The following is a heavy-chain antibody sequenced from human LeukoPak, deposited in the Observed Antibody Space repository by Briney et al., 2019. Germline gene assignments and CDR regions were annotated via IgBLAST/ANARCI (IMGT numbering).Heavy chain of an antibody. CDR1: GFTVSSNY. D-gene: IGHD4-23*01. CDR3: ARDGDSTVDFDY. Sequence: PGGSLRLSCAASGFTVSSNYMSWVRQAPGKGLEWVSVIYSGGGTYYADSVKGRFTISRDNAKNTLYLQMNSLRAEDTAVYYCARDGDSTVDFDYWGQGTLVTVSS. J-gene: IGHJ4*02. V-gene: IGHV3-53*01. CDR2: IYSGGGT.